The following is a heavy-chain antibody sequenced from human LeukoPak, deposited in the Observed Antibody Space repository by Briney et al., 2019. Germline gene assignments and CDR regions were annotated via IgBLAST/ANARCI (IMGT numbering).Heavy chain of an antibody. V-gene: IGHV4-31*08. CDR1: GGSISSGGYY. D-gene: IGHD6-6*01. CDR3: VYSSSSLYYFDY. Sequence: TLSLTCTVSGGSISSGGYYWSWIRQHPGKGLEWIGYIYYSGSTYYNPSLKSRVTISVDTSKNQFSLKLSSVTAADTAVYYCVYSSSSLYYFDYWGQGTLVTVSS. J-gene: IGHJ4*02. CDR2: IYYSGST.